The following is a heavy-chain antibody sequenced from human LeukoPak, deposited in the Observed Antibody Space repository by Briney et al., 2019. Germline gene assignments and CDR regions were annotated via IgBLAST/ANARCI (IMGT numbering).Heavy chain of an antibody. CDR1: GFTFDDYA. V-gene: IGHV3-9*01. CDR2: ISWNSGSI. J-gene: IGHJ6*02. Sequence: PGGSLRLSCAASGFTFDDYAMHWVRQAPGKGLEGVSGISWNSGSIGYADSVKGRFTISRDNAKNSLYLQMSSLRAEGTALYYCAKDIRSYYYGMDVWGQGTTVTVSS. CDR3: AKDIRSYYYGMDV.